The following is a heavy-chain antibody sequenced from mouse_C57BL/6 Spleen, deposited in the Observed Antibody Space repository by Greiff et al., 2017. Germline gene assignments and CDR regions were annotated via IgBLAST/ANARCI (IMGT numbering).Heavy chain of an antibody. V-gene: IGHV1-69*01. J-gene: IGHJ4*01. CDR2: IDPSDSYT. D-gene: IGHD3-1*01. Sequence: QVQLQQPGAELVMPGASVKLSCKASGYTFTSYWMHWVKQRPGQGLEWIGEIDPSDSYTNYNQKFKGKSTLTVDKSSSTAYMQLSSLTSEDSAVYYCATGTGNYYAMGYWGQGTSVTVSS. CDR1: GYTFTSYW. CDR3: ATGTGNYYAMGY.